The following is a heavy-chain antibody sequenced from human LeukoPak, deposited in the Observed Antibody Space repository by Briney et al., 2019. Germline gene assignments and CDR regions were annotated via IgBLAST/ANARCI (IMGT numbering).Heavy chain of an antibody. J-gene: IGHJ5*02. V-gene: IGHV4-4*07. CDR3: ARRGLRVNWFDP. Sequence: SETLSLTCTVSGDSISSYYWSWIRQPAGMGLEWIGRIHTTRTTDYNPSLKSRVTMSVDTSKNQFSLKLSSVTAADTAVYYCARRGLRVNWFDPWGQGTLVTVSS. CDR2: IHTTRTT. D-gene: IGHD3-16*01. CDR1: GDSISSYY.